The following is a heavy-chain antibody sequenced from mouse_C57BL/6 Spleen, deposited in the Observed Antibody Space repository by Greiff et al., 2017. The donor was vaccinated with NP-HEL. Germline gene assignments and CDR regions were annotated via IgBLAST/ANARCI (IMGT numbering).Heavy chain of an antibody. J-gene: IGHJ1*03. CDR1: GFTFSDYY. V-gene: IGHV5-12*01. D-gene: IGHD1-1*01. Sequence: EVKLMESGGGLVQPGGSLKLSCAASGFTFSDYYMYWVRQTPEKRLEWVAYISNGGGSTYYPDTVKGRFTISRDNAKNTLYLQMSRLKSEDTAMYYCARLYGSSHWYFDVWGTGTTVTVSS. CDR2: ISNGGGST. CDR3: ARLYGSSHWYFDV.